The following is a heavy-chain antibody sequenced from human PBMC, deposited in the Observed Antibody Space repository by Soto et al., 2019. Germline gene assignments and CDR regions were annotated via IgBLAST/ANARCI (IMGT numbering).Heavy chain of an antibody. CDR3: AREAVTSDFDY. CDR1: GGSISSYY. J-gene: IGHJ4*02. D-gene: IGHD4-17*01. CDR2: VFYGGST. V-gene: IGHV4-59*01. Sequence: PSETLSLTCTVSGGSISSYYWSWIRQPPGKGLEWIGYVFYGGSTNYNPSLKSRVTISLDTSKNQFSLKLSSVTAADTAVYYCAREAVTSDFDYWGQGTLVTVSS.